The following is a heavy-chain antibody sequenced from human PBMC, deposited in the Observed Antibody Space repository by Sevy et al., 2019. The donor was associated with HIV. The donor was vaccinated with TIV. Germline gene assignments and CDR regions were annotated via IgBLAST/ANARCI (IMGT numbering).Heavy chain of an antibody. CDR1: GGSISSYY. Sequence: SETLSLTCTVSGGSISSYYWSWIRQPAGKGLEWIGRIYTSGSTNYNTSLKSRVTMSVDSSKNHFSLKLSSVTAADTAVYYCATDWRNRQQLGFDAFDIWGQGTMVTFSS. CDR2: IYTSGST. V-gene: IGHV4-4*07. J-gene: IGHJ3*02. D-gene: IGHD6-13*01. CDR3: ATDWRNRQQLGFDAFDI.